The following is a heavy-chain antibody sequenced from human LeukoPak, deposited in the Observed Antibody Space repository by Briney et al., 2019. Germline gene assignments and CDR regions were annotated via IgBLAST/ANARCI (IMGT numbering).Heavy chain of an antibody. CDR3: ARVEDRNWFDP. D-gene: IGHD2-15*01. CDR1: GGSISSGGYY. Sequence: SQTLSLTCTVSGGSISSGGYYWSWIRQPPGKGLEWIGEINHSGSTNYNPPLKSRVTISVDTSKNQFSLKLSSVTAADTAVYYCARVEDRNWFDPWGQGTLVTVSS. V-gene: IGHV4-30-2*01. J-gene: IGHJ5*02. CDR2: INHSGST.